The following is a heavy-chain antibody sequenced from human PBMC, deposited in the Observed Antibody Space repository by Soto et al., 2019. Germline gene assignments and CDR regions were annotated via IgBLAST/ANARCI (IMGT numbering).Heavy chain of an antibody. CDR2: IYDSGST. CDR3: ARGGTRAYFHH. CDR1: GGSISSGGYY. V-gene: IGHV4-31*03. Sequence: QVQLQESGPGLVKPSQTLSLTCTVSGGSISSGGYYWSWIRQHPGKGLEWIGSIYDSGSTYYNPSLRSRVTISVDASKNQLSLNLASVTAADTAMYYCARGGTRAYFHHWGQGTLVTVSS. J-gene: IGHJ1*01. D-gene: IGHD1-1*01.